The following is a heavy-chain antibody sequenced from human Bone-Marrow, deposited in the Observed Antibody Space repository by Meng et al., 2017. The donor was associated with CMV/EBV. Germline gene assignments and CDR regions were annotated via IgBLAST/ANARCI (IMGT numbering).Heavy chain of an antibody. CDR2: IKLDGSET. CDR1: GFTFSSYS. D-gene: IGHD3-10*01. CDR3: ARGKSVNGNAAGS. V-gene: IGHV3-7*01. J-gene: IGHJ4*02. Sequence: LKISCAASGFTFSSYSMNWVRQAPGKGLEWVANIKLDGSETHYVDSVKGRFTISRDNAKNSLYLQMDSLRAEDTAVYYCARGKSVNGNAAGSWGQGTLVTVSS.